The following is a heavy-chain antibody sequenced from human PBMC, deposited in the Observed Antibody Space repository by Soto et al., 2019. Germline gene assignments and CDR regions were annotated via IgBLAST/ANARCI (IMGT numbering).Heavy chain of an antibody. CDR3: TTDPAWLQLAKRRRPGTDY. CDR2: IKSKTDGGTT. J-gene: IGHJ4*02. V-gene: IGHV3-15*07. Sequence: PGGSLRLSCAASGFTFSNAWMNWVRQAPGKGLEWVGRIKSKTDGGTTDYAAPVKGRFTISRDDSKNTLYLQMNSLKTEDTAVYYCTTDPAWLQLAKRRRPGTDYWGQGTLVTVSS. D-gene: IGHD4-4*01. CDR1: GFTFSNAW.